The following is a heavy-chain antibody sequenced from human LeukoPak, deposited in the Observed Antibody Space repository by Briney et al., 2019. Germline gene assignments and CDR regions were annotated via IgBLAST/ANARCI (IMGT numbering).Heavy chain of an antibody. Sequence: PGGSLRLSCAASGFTFSSYGMHWVRQAPGKGLEWVAVIWYDGSNKYYADSVKGRFTISRDNSKNTLYLQMNSLRAEDTAVYYCAREKAYYYDSSGYYRGYYFDYWGQGTLVTVSS. D-gene: IGHD3-22*01. V-gene: IGHV3-33*01. CDR1: GFTFSSYG. J-gene: IGHJ4*02. CDR3: AREKAYYYDSSGYYRGYYFDY. CDR2: IWYDGSNK.